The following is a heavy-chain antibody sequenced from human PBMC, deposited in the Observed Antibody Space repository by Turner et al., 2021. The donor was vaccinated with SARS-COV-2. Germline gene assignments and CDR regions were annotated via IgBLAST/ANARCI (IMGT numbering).Heavy chain of an antibody. CDR2: INHSGIH. CDR3: ARGRQQLVHLPGDL. D-gene: IGHD6-13*01. CDR1: VRPVSGYF. V-gene: IGHV4-34*01. J-gene: IGHJ5*02. Sequence: QVPLGQSFAGLLKPSETLSLTCTFSVRPVSGYFRSWIRQPTEKGLEWTGEINHSGIHKYNPSNESRVVISRDTSKAQFSLMMNSVSAADTAVYFSARGRQQLVHLPGDLWSQGTLGTVSS.